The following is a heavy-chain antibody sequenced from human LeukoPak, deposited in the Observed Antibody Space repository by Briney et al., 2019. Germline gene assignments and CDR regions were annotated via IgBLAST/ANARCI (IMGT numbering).Heavy chain of an antibody. Sequence: PSETLSLTCAVHGVSVSDYSWSWIRQSPGKGLEWIGEIFQSTYTNYNPSLKSRVTISADRSENQFSLSLTSVTAADTALYYCARHVFSEGSPFDSWGQGALVTVSS. J-gene: IGHJ4*02. CDR3: ARHVFSEGSPFDS. CDR2: IFQSTYT. D-gene: IGHD3-16*01. V-gene: IGHV4-34*12. CDR1: GVSVSDYS.